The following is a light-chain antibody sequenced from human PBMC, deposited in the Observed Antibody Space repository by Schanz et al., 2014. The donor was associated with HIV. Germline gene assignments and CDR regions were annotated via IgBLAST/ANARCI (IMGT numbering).Light chain of an antibody. V-gene: IGLV2-8*01. CDR3: CSYAGNYIWV. J-gene: IGLJ3*02. CDR1: RSDIGNYDF. CDR2: EVT. Sequence: QSALTQPPSASGSPGQSVTISCTGTRSDIGNYDFVSWYQQHPGQAPKLIIYEVTKRPSGVPDRFSGSKSGNTASLTISGLQAEDEADYYCCSYAGNYIWVFGGGTKVTVL.